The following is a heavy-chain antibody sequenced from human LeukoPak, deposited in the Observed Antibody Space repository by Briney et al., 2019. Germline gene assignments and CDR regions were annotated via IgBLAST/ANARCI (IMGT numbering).Heavy chain of an antibody. CDR3: AKDSGIAVAGTLRAFDI. D-gene: IGHD6-19*01. CDR2: VSSDGGKK. CDR1: GFSFSTYW. V-gene: IGHV3-30*18. Sequence: PGGSLRLSCAASGFSFSTYWMNWVRQAPGKGLEWVAVVSSDGGKKYYADSVKGRFTISRDNSKNTLYLQMNSLRAEDTAVYYCAKDSGIAVAGTLRAFDIWGQGTMVTVSS. J-gene: IGHJ3*02.